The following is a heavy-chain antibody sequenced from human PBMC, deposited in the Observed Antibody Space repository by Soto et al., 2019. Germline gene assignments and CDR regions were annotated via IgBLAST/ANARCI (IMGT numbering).Heavy chain of an antibody. V-gene: IGHV4-59*01. CDR1: GGCISGYY. CDR2: MYNSGST. D-gene: IGHD2-21*02. J-gene: IGHJ6*02. CDR3: ARDLWGYCGTNCYPLDV. Sequence: SETLSRTCTVSGGCISGYYWSWIRRPPGKGLEWIGYMYNSGSTVYNPPFKSRVTISVDTYKNQFSLKLSSVTAADTAIYYCARDLWGYCGTNCYPLDVWGQGTTVT.